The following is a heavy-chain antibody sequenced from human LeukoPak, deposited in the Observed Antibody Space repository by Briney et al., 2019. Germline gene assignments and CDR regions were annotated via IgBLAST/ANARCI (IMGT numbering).Heavy chain of an antibody. J-gene: IGHJ4*02. CDR1: GSTFSSYS. Sequence: GGSLRLSCAASGSTFSSYSMNWVRQAPGKGLEWVSSISSSSSYIYYADSVKGRFTISRDNAKNSLYLQMNSLRAEDTAVYYCAREGGGLGTYFDYWGQGTLVTVSS. V-gene: IGHV3-21*01. CDR2: ISSSSSYI. D-gene: IGHD5-12*01. CDR3: AREGGGLGTYFDY.